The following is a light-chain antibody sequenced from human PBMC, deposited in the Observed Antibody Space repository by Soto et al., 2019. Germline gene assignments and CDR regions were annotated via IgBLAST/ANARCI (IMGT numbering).Light chain of an antibody. CDR2: DAS. V-gene: IGKV1-5*01. CDR1: QSISSW. CDR3: QQYNSYWT. J-gene: IGKJ1*01. Sequence: IPMTQSPSTLSASVGDRVTITFRASQSISSWLAWYQQKPGKAPKLLIYDASSLESGVPSRFSGSGSGTEFTLTISSLQPDDFATYYCQQYNSYWTFGQGTKVDIK.